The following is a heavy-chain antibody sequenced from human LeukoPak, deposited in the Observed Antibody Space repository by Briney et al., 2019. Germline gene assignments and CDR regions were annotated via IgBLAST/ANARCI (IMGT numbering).Heavy chain of an antibody. D-gene: IGHD2-2*01. CDR2: INPNSGGT. V-gene: IGHV1-2*02. CDR3: ARDDQEYCSSTSCERPFDY. CDR1: GYTFTGYY. Sequence: GASVKVSCKASGYTFTGYYMHWVRQAPGQGLEWMGWINPNSGGTNYAQKFQGRVTMTRDTSISTAYMELRSLRSDDTAVYYCARDDQEYCSSTSCERPFDYWGQGTLVTVSS. J-gene: IGHJ4*02.